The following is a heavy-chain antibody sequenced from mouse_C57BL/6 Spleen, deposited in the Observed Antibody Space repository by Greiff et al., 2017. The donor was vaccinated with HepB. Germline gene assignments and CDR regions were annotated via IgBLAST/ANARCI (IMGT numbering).Heavy chain of an antibody. Sequence: QVQLQQSGPELVKPGASVKISCKASGYSFTSYYIHWVKQRPGQGLEWIGWIYPGSGNTKYNEKFKGKATLTADTSSSTAYMQLSSLTSEDSAVYYCARNRNYGSSFIYWYFDVWGKGTTVTVSS. D-gene: IGHD1-1*01. CDR3: ARNRNYGSSFIYWYFDV. CDR1: GYSFTSYY. CDR2: IYPGSGNT. V-gene: IGHV1-66*01. J-gene: IGHJ1*03.